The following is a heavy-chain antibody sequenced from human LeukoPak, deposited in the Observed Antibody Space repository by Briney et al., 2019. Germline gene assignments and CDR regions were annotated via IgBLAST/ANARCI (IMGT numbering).Heavy chain of an antibody. Sequence: PGGSLRLSCAASGFTLSSYGMQWVRQAPGKGLEWVAFIRSEGTNKYYADSVKGRFTISRDNSKNTLYLQMDSLRAEDTAAYYCAKDYGSGSYSFDYWGQGTLVTVSS. J-gene: IGHJ4*02. D-gene: IGHD3-10*01. CDR2: IRSEGTNK. CDR3: AKDYGSGSYSFDY. V-gene: IGHV3-30*02. CDR1: GFTLSSYG.